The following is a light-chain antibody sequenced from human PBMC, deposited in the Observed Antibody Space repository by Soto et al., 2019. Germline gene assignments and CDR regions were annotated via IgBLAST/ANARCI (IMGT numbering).Light chain of an antibody. CDR2: AAS. J-gene: IGKJ1*01. Sequence: MTQSPATLYVSPGERVTLSCRASQAVGYNLAWYQQKPGIAPELLIYAASTLQSGVPSRFSGSGSGTDFTVSISCRRSEVFASYYCEQDVSFLWTFGQGNKVDIK. CDR1: QAVGYN. CDR3: EQDVSFLWT. V-gene: IGKV1-8*01.